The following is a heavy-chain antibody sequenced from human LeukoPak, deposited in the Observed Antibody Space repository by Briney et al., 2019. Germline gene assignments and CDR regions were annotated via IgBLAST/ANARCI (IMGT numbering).Heavy chain of an antibody. V-gene: IGHV4-59*08. Sequence: SETLSLTCTVSGGSIRGYYWSWIRQPPGKGLEWIGYIYYSGSTNYNPSLQSRVTISVDTSKNQFSLNLTSVTAADTAVYYCASYGSGTYSRFDDWCQGILVTVSS. CDR3: ASYGSGTYSRFDD. CDR1: GGSIRGYY. CDR2: IYYSGST. D-gene: IGHD3-10*01. J-gene: IGHJ4*02.